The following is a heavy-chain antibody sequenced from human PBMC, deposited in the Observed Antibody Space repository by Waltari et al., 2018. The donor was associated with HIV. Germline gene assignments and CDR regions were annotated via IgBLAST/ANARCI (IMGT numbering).Heavy chain of an antibody. V-gene: IGHV1-2*06. CDR1: GSTFTRNQ. J-gene: IGHJ3*02. CDR3: ARGPYHYDRSDLGRGALDI. D-gene: IGHD3-22*01. Sequence: QVQLVQSGAEVKKPGASVKVSCKASGSTFTRNQMHWVRQAPRQGLEWMGRSSPTSGGTNYAQRFQGRVTMTRETSISAAYMELSRLRSDDTAVYYCARGPYHYDRSDLGRGALDIWGQGTMVTVSS. CDR2: SSPTSGGT.